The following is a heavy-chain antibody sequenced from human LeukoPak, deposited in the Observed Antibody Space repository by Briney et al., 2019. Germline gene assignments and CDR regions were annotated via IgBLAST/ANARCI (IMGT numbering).Heavy chain of an antibody. Sequence: ASVTVSCKASGYTFTSYYMHWVRQAPGQGLEWMGIINPSGGSTSYAQKFQGRVTMTRDMSTSTVYMELSSLRSEDTAVYYCARVPSDFDAFDIWGQGTMVTVSS. V-gene: IGHV1-46*01. CDR2: INPSGGST. CDR3: ARVPSDFDAFDI. CDR1: GYTFTSYY. J-gene: IGHJ3*02.